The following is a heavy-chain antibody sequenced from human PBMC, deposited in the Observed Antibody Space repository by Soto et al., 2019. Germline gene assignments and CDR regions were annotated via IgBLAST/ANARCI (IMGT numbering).Heavy chain of an antibody. Sequence: QVQLVQSGAEVKKPGASVKVSCKASGYTFTRYDINWVRQATGQGLEWMGWMNPNSGNTGYAQKFQGRVTMTRNTSISTAYMELSSLRSEDTAVYYCARVGYYYDSSGYYLSFDYWGQGTLVTVSS. CDR2: MNPNSGNT. V-gene: IGHV1-8*01. J-gene: IGHJ4*02. D-gene: IGHD3-22*01. CDR1: GYTFTRYD. CDR3: ARVGYYYDSSGYYLSFDY.